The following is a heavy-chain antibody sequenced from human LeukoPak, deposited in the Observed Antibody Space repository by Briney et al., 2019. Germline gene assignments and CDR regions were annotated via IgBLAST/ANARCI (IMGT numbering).Heavy chain of an antibody. D-gene: IGHD5-24*01. J-gene: IGHJ4*02. CDR2: IYYSGST. CDR1: GGSVSSYY. V-gene: IGHV4-59*02. Sequence: NPSETLSLTCTVSGGSVSSYYWSWIRQPPGKGLEWIGYIYYSGSTYYNPSLKSRGTISVDTSKNQFSLKLTSVTAADTAVYYCARGARAGYNLEPFDYWGQGTLVTVSS. CDR3: ARGARAGYNLEPFDY.